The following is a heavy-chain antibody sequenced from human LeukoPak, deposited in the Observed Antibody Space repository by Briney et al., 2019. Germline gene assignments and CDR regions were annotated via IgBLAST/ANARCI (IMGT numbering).Heavy chain of an antibody. CDR2: IKEDGSAK. Sequence: GGSLRLSCAAAGFIFSSYWMNWVRQAPGKGLEWVANIKEDGSAKYYVDSVKGRFTISRDNAKNSLYLQMNSLSAEDTAVYYCVMDMDVWGQGTTVTVSS. J-gene: IGHJ6*02. CDR1: GFIFSSYW. V-gene: IGHV3-7*05. CDR3: VMDMDV.